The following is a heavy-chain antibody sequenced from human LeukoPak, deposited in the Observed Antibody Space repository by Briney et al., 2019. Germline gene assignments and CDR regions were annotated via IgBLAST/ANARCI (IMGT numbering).Heavy chain of an antibody. CDR2: ISYGGSNK. Sequence: GGSLRLSCAASGFTFSSYGMHWVRQAPGKGLEWVAVISYGGSNKYYADSVKGRFTISRDNSKNTLYLQMNSLRAEDTAVYYCAKDSGIVVVTAIDYFDYWGQGTLVTVSS. D-gene: IGHD2-21*02. V-gene: IGHV3-30*18. CDR3: AKDSGIVVVTAIDYFDY. CDR1: GFTFSSYG. J-gene: IGHJ4*02.